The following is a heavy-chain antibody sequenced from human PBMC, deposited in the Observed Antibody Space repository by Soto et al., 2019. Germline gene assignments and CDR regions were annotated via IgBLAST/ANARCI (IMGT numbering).Heavy chain of an antibody. CDR3: ARTYCAADCPRRDFDY. V-gene: IGHV1-46*01. CDR2: INPSGGRT. Sequence: GASVKVSCKASGYILSSYNMHWVRQAPGQGLEWMGIINPSGGRTSYAQKFQDRVTMTRDTSTNTVYMELSSLRSDDTAAYYCARTYCAADCPRRDFDYWGQGTLVTVSS. CDR1: GYILSSYN. D-gene: IGHD2-21*02. J-gene: IGHJ4*02.